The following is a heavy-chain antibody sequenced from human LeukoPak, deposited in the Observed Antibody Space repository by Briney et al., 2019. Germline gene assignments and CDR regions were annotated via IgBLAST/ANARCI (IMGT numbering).Heavy chain of an antibody. Sequence: TGGSLRLSCAASGFTFNNYAMNWVRQAPGKGLEWVSAISGNGDSTYYADSVKGRFTISRDNSKNTLYLQMNSLRAEDTAIYYCAKDHSGSYFDYWGQGTLVTVSS. J-gene: IGHJ4*02. CDR2: ISGNGDST. D-gene: IGHD1-26*01. CDR1: GFTFNNYA. V-gene: IGHV3-23*01. CDR3: AKDHSGSYFDY.